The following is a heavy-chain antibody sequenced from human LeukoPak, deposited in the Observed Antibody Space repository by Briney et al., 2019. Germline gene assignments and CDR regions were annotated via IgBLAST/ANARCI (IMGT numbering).Heavy chain of an antibody. CDR2: ISYDGSNK. D-gene: IGHD1-26*01. V-gene: IGHV3-30-3*01. CDR1: GFTFSSYA. CDR3: ARDLAREKASDYYYSMDV. J-gene: IGHJ6*02. Sequence: PGGSLRLSCAASGFTFSSYAMHWVRQAPGKGLEWVAVISYDGSNKYYADSVKGRFTISRDNSKNTLYLQMNSLRAEDTAVYYCARDLAREKASDYYYSMDVWGQGTTVTVSS.